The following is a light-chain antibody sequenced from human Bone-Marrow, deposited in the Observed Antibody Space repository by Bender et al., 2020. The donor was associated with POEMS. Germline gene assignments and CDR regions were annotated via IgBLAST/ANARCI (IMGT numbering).Light chain of an antibody. V-gene: IGLV2-11*01. J-gene: IGLJ1*01. CDR3: CSYAGSSTPFV. CDR1: SSDIGRNYY. CDR2: DVD. Sequence: QSALTQPRSVSGSPGQSVTISCTGTSSDIGRNYYVSWYQQHPGKAPKLMIYDVDKRPSGVPDRLSGSKSGNTASLTISGLQAEDEADYYCCSYAGSSTPFVFGTGTKVTVL.